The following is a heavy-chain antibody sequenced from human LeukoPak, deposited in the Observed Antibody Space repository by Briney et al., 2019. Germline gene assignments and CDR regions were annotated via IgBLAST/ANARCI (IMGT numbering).Heavy chain of an antibody. CDR1: GGSISTYY. CDR2: IDYSGST. Sequence: SETLSLTCTVSGGSISTYYWSWIRQPPGKGLDWIGYIDYSGSTNYNPSLKSRVTISVDTSKNQFSLKPRSVTAADTAVYFCARVGQGCFDLWGRGTLVTVSS. J-gene: IGHJ2*01. CDR3: ARVGQGCFDL. V-gene: IGHV4-59*01.